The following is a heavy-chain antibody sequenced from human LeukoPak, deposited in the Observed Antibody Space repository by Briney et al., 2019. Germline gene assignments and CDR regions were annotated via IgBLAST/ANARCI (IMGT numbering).Heavy chain of an antibody. Sequence: GRSLRLSCAASGFTFSSYGMHWVRQAPGKGLEWVAVIWYDGSNKYYADSVKGRFTISRDNSKNTLYLQMNSLRAEDTAAYYCAREAGYGGFDYWGQGTLVTVSS. J-gene: IGHJ4*02. CDR1: GFTFSSYG. CDR2: IWYDGSNK. CDR3: AREAGYGGFDY. V-gene: IGHV3-33*01. D-gene: IGHD5-18*01.